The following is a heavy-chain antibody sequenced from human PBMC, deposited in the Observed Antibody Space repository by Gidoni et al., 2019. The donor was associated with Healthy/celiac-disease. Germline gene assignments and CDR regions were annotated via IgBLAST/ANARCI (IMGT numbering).Heavy chain of an antibody. CDR3: ARQSPYGDYDNNWFDP. J-gene: IGHJ5*02. D-gene: IGHD4-17*01. Sequence: EVQLVQSGAAVKKPGESLKISCKGSGYSFTSYWIGWVRQMPGKGLEWMGIIYPGDSDTRYSPSFQGQVTISADKSISTAYLQWSSLKASDTAMYYCARQSPYGDYDNNWFDPWGQGTLVTVSS. CDR1: GYSFTSYW. V-gene: IGHV5-51*01. CDR2: IYPGDSDT.